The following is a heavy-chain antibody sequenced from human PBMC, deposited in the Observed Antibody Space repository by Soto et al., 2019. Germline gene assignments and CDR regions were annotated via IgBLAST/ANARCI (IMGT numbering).Heavy chain of an antibody. V-gene: IGHV3-23*01. CDR1: GITFRNYA. CDR2: ISGSGGST. CDR3: AKDPEWELPKYYFDY. Sequence: VGSLRLSCAASGITFRNYAMSWVRQAPGKGLEWVSTISGSGGSTYCADSVKGRFTISRDNSKNTLYLQMNSLRAEDTAVYYCAKDPEWELPKYYFDYWGQGTLVTVSS. D-gene: IGHD1-26*01. J-gene: IGHJ4*02.